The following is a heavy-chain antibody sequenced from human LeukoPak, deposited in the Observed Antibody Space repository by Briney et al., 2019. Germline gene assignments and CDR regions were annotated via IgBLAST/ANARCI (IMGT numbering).Heavy chain of an antibody. J-gene: IGHJ4*02. CDR3: ARDRNTDFWSGYYTNYFDY. V-gene: IGHV3-9*01. Sequence: GGSLRLSCAASGFTFDDYAMHWVRQAPGKGLEWVSGISWNSGSIGYADSVKGRFTISRDNAKNSLYLQMNSLRAEDTAVYYCARDRNTDFWSGYYTNYFDYWGQGTLVTVSS. CDR1: GFTFDDYA. CDR2: ISWNSGSI. D-gene: IGHD3-3*01.